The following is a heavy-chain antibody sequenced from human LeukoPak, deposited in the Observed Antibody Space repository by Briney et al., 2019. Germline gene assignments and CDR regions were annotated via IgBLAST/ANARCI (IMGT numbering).Heavy chain of an antibody. J-gene: IGHJ4*02. CDR3: VRDLVGGSAY. CDR1: GFTFSAYS. V-gene: IGHV3-30*01. Sequence: GGSLRLSCAASGFTFSAYSIKWVRQAPGKGLEWVATISYDGSSKYYADSVKGRFTISRDNSKNTLYLQMNSLGPEDTAVYYCVRDLVGGSAYWGQGTLVTVSS. CDR2: ISYDGSSK. D-gene: IGHD1-26*01.